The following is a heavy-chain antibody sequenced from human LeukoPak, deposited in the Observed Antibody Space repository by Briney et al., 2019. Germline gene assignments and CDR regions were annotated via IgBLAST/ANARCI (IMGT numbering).Heavy chain of an antibody. CDR3: ARVLRYFDWLSPNDY. J-gene: IGHJ4*02. D-gene: IGHD3-9*01. Sequence: GGSLRLSCAASGFTFSSYAMSWVRQAPGKGLEWVSAISGSGGSTYYADSVKGRFTISRDNSKNTLYLQMNSLRAEDTAVSYCARVLRYFDWLSPNDYWGQGTLVTVSS. V-gene: IGHV3-23*01. CDR2: ISGSGGST. CDR1: GFTFSSYA.